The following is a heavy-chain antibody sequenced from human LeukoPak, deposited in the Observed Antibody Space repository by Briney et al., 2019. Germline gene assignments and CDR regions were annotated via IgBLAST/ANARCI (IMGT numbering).Heavy chain of an antibody. J-gene: IGHJ5*02. CDR2: IKQDESKR. CDR1: RFTFSNHW. Sequence: PGGSLRLSCAASRFTFSNHWMSWVRQAPGKGLEWVANIKQDESKRYYVDSVKGRFTISRDNAKSSLYLQINSLRAEDTAVYYCAREASLYCSGNDCYWAFDRWGQGTLVTVSS. D-gene: IGHD2-21*02. V-gene: IGHV3-7*01. CDR3: AREASLYCSGNDCYWAFDR.